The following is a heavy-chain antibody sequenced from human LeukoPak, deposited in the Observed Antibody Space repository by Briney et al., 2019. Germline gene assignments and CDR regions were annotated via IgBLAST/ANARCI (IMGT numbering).Heavy chain of an antibody. CDR1: GFTFSDYY. J-gene: IGHJ4*02. D-gene: IGHD3-22*01. CDR2: ISSSGSTK. Sequence: GGSLRLSCAASGFTFSDYYMSWIRQAPGKGLEWVSYISSSGSTKYYADSVKGRFTISRDNAKNSLYLQMNSLRAEDAAVYYCARDNYDSSTPYYFDYWGQGTLVTVSS. CDR3: ARDNYDSSTPYYFDY. V-gene: IGHV3-11*04.